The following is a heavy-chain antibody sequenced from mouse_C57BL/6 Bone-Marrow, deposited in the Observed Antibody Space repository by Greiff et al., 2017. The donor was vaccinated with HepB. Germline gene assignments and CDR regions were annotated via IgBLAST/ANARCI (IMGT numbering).Heavy chain of an antibody. D-gene: IGHD1-1*01. CDR3: ARREGYYGAY. CDR2: IYPSDSET. Sequence: VQLQQPGAELVRPGSSVKLSCKASGYTFTSYWMDWVKQRPGQGLEWIGNIYPSDSETHYNQKFKDKATLTVDKSSSTAYMQLSSLTSEDSAVYYCARREGYYGAYWGQGTLVTVSA. J-gene: IGHJ3*01. CDR1: GYTFTSYW. V-gene: IGHV1-61*01.